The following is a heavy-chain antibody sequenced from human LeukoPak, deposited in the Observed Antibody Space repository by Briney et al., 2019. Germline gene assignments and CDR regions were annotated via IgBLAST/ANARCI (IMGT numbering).Heavy chain of an antibody. CDR2: IIPIFGTA. J-gene: IGHJ4*02. D-gene: IGHD3-9*01. CDR3: ARLGHYYDILTGYRY. V-gene: IGHV1-69*05. CDR1: GGTFSSYA. Sequence: SSVKVSCKASGGTFSSYAISWVRQAPGQGLEWMGRIIPIFGTANYAQKFQGRVTITTDESTSTAYMELSSLRSEDTAVYYCARLGHYYDILTGYRYWGQGTLVTVSS.